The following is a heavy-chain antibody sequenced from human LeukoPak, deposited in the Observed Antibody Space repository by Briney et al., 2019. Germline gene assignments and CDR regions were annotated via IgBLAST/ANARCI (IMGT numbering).Heavy chain of an antibody. CDR2: IKEDGSKK. CDR3: AKEQGYNTPFDY. J-gene: IGHJ4*02. CDR1: GITFSNYW. D-gene: IGHD5-24*01. V-gene: IGHV3-7*03. Sequence: PGGSLRLSCAASGITFSNYWMTWVRQAPGKGLEWVANIKEDGSKKNYVDSVKGRFTISRDNAKNSLYLQMNSLRAEDTALYYCAKEQGYNTPFDYWGQGTLVTVSS.